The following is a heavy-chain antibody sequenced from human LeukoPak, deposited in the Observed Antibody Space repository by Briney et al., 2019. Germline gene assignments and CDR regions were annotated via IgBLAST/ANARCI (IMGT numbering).Heavy chain of an antibody. D-gene: IGHD1-26*01. CDR2: INWNGGST. CDR3: ARGRLSGPYFDY. V-gene: IGHV3-20*04. Sequence: RSGGSLRLSCAASGFTFDDYGMSWVRHAPGKGLEWVSGINWNGGSTVYADSVKGRFTISRDNAKNSLYLQMNSLRAEDPPFYYCARGRLSGPYFDYWARGPLVTVPS. CDR1: GFTFDDYG. J-gene: IGHJ4*02.